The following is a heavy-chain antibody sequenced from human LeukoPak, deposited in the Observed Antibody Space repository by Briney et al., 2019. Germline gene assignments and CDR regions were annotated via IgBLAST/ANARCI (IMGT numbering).Heavy chain of an antibody. Sequence: SETLSLTCAVSGGSISSNIWWTWVRQPPGKGLEWIGEIFHSGSTNYTPSLKSRVTTSVDKSKNQFSLKLNSVTAADTAVYYCARRTTFPVVGMDVWGQGTTVTVSS. CDR1: GGSISSNIW. CDR2: IFHSGST. J-gene: IGHJ6*02. CDR3: ARRTTFPVVGMDV. V-gene: IGHV4-4*02. D-gene: IGHD1-7*01.